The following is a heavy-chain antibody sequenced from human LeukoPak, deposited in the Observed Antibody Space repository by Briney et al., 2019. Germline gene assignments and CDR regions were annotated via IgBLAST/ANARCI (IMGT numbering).Heavy chain of an antibody. D-gene: IGHD1-14*01. CDR2: IYYSGST. Sequence: SETLSLTCTVSGGSISSSSYYWGWIRQPPGKGLEWIGSIYYSGSTYYNPSLKSRVTISVDTSKNQFSLKLSSVTAADPAVYYWARGGGQPNQTKYYYYYYYMDVWGKGTTVTVSS. J-gene: IGHJ6*03. CDR3: ARGGGQPNQTKYYYYYYYMDV. V-gene: IGHV4-39*07. CDR1: GGSISSSSYY.